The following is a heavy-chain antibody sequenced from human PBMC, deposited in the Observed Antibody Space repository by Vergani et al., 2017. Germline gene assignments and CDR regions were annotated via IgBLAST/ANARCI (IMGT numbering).Heavy chain of an antibody. J-gene: IGHJ6*03. CDR3: AKFGRNKDDGSGSYYRGYYYYMDV. CDR1: GFTFSSYA. CDR2: ISGSGGST. Sequence: EVQLLESGGGLVQPGGSLRLSCAASGFTFSSYAMSWVRQAPGKGLEWVSAISGSGGSTYYADSVKGRFTISRDNSKNTLYLQMNSLIAEDTAVYYCAKFGRNKDDGSGSYYRGYYYYMDVWGKGTTVTVSS. V-gene: IGHV3-23*01. D-gene: IGHD3-10*01.